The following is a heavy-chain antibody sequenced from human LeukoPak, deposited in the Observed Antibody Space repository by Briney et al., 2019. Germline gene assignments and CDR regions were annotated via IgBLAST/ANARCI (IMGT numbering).Heavy chain of an antibody. CDR3: ARENTMVRGAFDAFDI. CDR1: GGTISSYY. V-gene: IGHV4-59*01. D-gene: IGHD3-10*01. J-gene: IGHJ3*02. Sequence: SETLSLTCTVSGGTISSYYWHWIRQPPGKGLEWIGHIYYSGSTNYNPSLKSRVTVSVDTSNNQFSLKLSSVTAADTAVYYCARENTMVRGAFDAFDIWGQGTMVTVSS. CDR2: IYYSGST.